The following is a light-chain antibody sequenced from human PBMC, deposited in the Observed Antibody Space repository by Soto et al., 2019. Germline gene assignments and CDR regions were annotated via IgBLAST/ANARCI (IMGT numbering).Light chain of an antibody. Sequence: DIQMAQSPSSLSASVGDRVTITCQASQDISIYLNRFQQKPGKAPKLLIYDASNLETGVPSRFGGSGSGTHFTFTLSSLQPEDIATYFCQQSYSLLPTFGEGTKV. V-gene: IGKV1-33*01. CDR2: DAS. CDR1: QDISIY. CDR3: QQSYSLLPT. J-gene: IGKJ4*01.